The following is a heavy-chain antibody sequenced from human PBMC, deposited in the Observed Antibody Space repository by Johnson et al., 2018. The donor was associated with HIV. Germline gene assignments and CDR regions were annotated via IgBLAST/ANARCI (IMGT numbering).Heavy chain of an antibody. V-gene: IGHV3-53*01. D-gene: IGHD4-23*01. J-gene: IGHJ3*02. CDR3: ARDGTTVATSGGAFDI. CDR1: GFTVSSNY. Sequence: VQLVESGGGFIQPGGSLRLSCAASGFTVSSNYMSWVRQTPGKGLEWVSVIYSGGSTIYYADSVKGRFTISRDNAKNSLYLQMNSLRAEDTAVYYCARDGTTVATSGGAFDIWGQGTMVTVSS. CDR2: IYSGGSTI.